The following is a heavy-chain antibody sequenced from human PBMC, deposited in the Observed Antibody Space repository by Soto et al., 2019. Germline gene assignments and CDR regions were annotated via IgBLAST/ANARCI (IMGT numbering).Heavy chain of an antibody. CDR3: AKDLAYYDFWSGYYHHFDY. V-gene: IGHV3-23*01. Sequence: PGGSLRLSCAASGFTFSSYAMSWVRQAPGKGLEWVSAISGSGGSTYYADSVKGRFTISRDNSKNTLYLQMNSLRAEDTAVYYCAKDLAYYDFWSGYYHHFDYWGQGTLVTVSS. CDR2: ISGSGGST. D-gene: IGHD3-3*01. CDR1: GFTFSSYA. J-gene: IGHJ4*02.